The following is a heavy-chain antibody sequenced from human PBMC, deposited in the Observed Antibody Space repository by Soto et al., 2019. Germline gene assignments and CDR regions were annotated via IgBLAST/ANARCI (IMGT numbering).Heavy chain of an antibody. CDR3: AKVSSDYLWRSFDY. Sequence: GGSLRLSCAASGFTFSSYAMSWVHQAPGKGLEWVSAISGSGGSTYYADSVKGRFTISRDNSKNTLYLQMNSLRAEDTAVYYCAKVSSDYLWRSFDYWGQGTLVTVSS. CDR2: ISGSGGST. D-gene: IGHD4-17*01. V-gene: IGHV3-23*01. CDR1: GFTFSSYA. J-gene: IGHJ4*02.